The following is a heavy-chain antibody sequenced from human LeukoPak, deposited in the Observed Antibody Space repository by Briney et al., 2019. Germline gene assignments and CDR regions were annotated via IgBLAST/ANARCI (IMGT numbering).Heavy chain of an antibody. J-gene: IGHJ6*03. Sequence: ASVKVSCKASGYIFTGYYMHWVRQAPGQGLEWMGWINPNSGDTNYAQKFQGRVTMTRDTSISTAYMELSRLRSDDTAVYYCARSPQWSSGGIINYYMDVWGKGTTVTISS. D-gene: IGHD6-19*01. CDR1: GYIFTGYY. CDR2: INPNSGDT. V-gene: IGHV1-2*02. CDR3: ARSPQWSSGGIINYYMDV.